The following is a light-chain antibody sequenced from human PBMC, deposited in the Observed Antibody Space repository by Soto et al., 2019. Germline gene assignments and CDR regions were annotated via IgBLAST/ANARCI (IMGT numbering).Light chain of an antibody. V-gene: IGKV1-5*03. Sequence: DIQMTQSPSTLSASVGDRVTITCRASQSISSWLAWYQQKPGKAPKLLIYEASSLESGVPSRFSGSGSGTEFTLTIRRLQSDDFATYFCQQYNSYSRTFGQGTKVEIK. J-gene: IGKJ1*01. CDR1: QSISSW. CDR2: EAS. CDR3: QQYNSYSRT.